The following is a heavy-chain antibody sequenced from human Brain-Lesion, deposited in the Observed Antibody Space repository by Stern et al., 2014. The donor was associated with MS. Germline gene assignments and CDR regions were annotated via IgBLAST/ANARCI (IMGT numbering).Heavy chain of an antibody. V-gene: IGHV3-9*01. CDR3: ARDITGSSAYFAY. Sequence: QLVESGGDLVQPGRSLRLSCAAFGFTFDDYAMHWVRQAPGKGLEWVAGISWNSGTIGYADSGKGRFTTSRDNAYSSLYLQMSSLRPEDTALYYCARDITGSSAYFAYWGQGTLVTVSS. J-gene: IGHJ4*02. CDR2: ISWNSGTI. D-gene: IGHD1-14*01. CDR1: GFTFDDYA.